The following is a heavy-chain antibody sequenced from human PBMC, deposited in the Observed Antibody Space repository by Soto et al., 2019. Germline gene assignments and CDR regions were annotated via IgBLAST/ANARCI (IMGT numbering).Heavy chain of an antibody. J-gene: IGHJ3*01. Sequence: EVQLVESGGGLVQPGGSLRLSCAASAFTFSRYWMIWVRQAPGKGLEWLANINPDGGVKYYVDSVRGRFTISRDNAKNSQNLQMNSLGAEDTAVYYYARPHEGNVAFEVWGQGTMVTVSS. D-gene: IGHD4-4*01. V-gene: IGHV3-7*01. CDR1: AFTFSRYW. CDR2: INPDGGVK. CDR3: ARPHEGNVAFEV.